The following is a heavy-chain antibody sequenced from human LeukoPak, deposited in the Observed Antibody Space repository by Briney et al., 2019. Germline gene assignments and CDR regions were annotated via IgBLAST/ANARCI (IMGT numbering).Heavy chain of an antibody. D-gene: IGHD2-8*01. V-gene: IGHV3-7*01. CDR1: GFIFSTYW. J-gene: IGHJ4*02. CDR3: AREGYYKVDY. Sequence: PGGSLRLSCAASGFIFSTYWMSWVRQAPGKGLEWVANIKQDGSEKYYVDSVKGRFTISRDNAKNSLYLQMNSLRAEDTAAYYCAREGYYKVDYWGQGTLVTASS. CDR2: IKQDGSEK.